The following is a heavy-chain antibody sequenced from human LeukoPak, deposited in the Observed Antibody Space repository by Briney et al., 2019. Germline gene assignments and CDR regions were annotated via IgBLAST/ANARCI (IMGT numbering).Heavy chain of an antibody. CDR3: ARVRGDFETD. V-gene: IGHV4-59*01. D-gene: IGHD3-16*01. Sequence: PETLSLTCSVSGGSISSYYWTWIRQPPGKGLEWIGYRYYSGSTTYNHSLKSRVTISVDTSKSQFSLKLISVTAADTAIYYCARVRGDFETDWGQGTLATGSS. CDR2: RYYSGST. J-gene: IGHJ1*01. CDR1: GGSISSYY.